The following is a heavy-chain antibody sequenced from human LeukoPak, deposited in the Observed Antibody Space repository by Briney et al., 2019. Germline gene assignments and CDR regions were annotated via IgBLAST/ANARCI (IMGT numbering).Heavy chain of an antibody. CDR3: AKGLGGYSSGWYGGFDY. J-gene: IGHJ4*02. V-gene: IGHV3-30*02. CDR2: IRYDGSNK. D-gene: IGHD6-19*01. CDR1: GFTFSSYG. Sequence: GGPLRLSCAASGFTFSSYGMHWVRQAPGKGLEWVAFIRYDGSNKYYADSVKGRFTISRDNSKNTLYLQMNSLRAEDTAVYYCAKGLGGYSSGWYGGFDYWGQGTLVTVSS.